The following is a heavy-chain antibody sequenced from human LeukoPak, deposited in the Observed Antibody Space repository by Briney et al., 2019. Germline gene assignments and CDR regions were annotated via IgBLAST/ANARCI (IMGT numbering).Heavy chain of an antibody. CDR1: GYTFTGYY. CDR2: INPNSGGT. J-gene: IGHJ5*02. CDR3: ARATVRGFNWFDP. D-gene: IGHD3-10*01. V-gene: IGHV1-2*02. Sequence: ASVKVSCKASGYTFTGYYMHWVRQAPGQGLEWMGWINPNSGGTNYAQKFQGRVTMIRDTSISTAYMELSRLRSDDTAVYYCARATVRGFNWFDPWGQGILVTVSS.